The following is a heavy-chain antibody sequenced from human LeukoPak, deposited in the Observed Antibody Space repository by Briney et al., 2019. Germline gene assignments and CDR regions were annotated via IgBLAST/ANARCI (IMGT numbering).Heavy chain of an antibody. J-gene: IGHJ3*02. D-gene: IGHD1-26*01. CDR1: GFTFNDYA. CDR2: ISWSSGSI. CDR3: AKDTVGATFAGAFDI. V-gene: IGHV3-9*03. Sequence: GGSLRLSCAASGFTFNDYAMYWVRQAPGKGLEWVSGISWSSGSIGYADSVKGRFTISRDNAKSSLYLQMNSLRAEDMALYYCAKDTVGATFAGAFDIWGRGTMVTASS.